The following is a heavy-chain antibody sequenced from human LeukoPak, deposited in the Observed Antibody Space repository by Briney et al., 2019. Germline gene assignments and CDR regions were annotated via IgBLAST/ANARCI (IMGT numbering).Heavy chain of an antibody. CDR2: SSWNSGSI. J-gene: IGHJ5*02. V-gene: IGHV3-9*01. D-gene: IGHD2-15*01. CDR1: GFTFEDYA. Sequence: GGSLRLSCAASGFTFEDYAMHGVREAPGKGLDWGSGSSWNSGSIGYADSVKGRFTISRDNAKNSLYLQMNSLRAEDTALYYCAALSGYCSGGSCFQRFDPWGQGTLVTVSS. CDR3: AALSGYCSGGSCFQRFDP.